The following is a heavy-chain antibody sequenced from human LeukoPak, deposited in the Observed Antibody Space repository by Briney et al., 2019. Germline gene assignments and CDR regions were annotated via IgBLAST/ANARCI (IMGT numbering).Heavy chain of an antibody. D-gene: IGHD1-26*01. J-gene: IGHJ4*02. CDR2: IGKSGHT. V-gene: IGHV3-13*01. CDR1: GFTVSSYD. CDR3: ARGAEGWNY. Sequence: ETLTLSCTAPGFTVSSYDRDWVRHLAGKGLEWVSGIGKSGHTYYAGSVKGRFTISRENAKNSLSLQMNDLRAGDTAVYYCARGAEGWNYWGQGTLVTVSS.